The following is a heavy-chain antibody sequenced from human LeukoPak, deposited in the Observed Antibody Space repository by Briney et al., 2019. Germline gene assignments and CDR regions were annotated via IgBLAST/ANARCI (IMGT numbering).Heavy chain of an antibody. CDR3: AKDPSLLLWFGEYEN. V-gene: IGHV3-23*01. CDR2: ISGSGGST. Sequence: PGGSLRLSCAASGFTFSSYAMSWVRQAPGKGLEWVSAISGSGGSTYYADSVKGRFTISRDNFKNTLYLQMNSLRAEDTAVYYCAKDPSLLLWFGEYENWGQGTLVTVSS. D-gene: IGHD3-10*01. J-gene: IGHJ4*02. CDR1: GFTFSSYA.